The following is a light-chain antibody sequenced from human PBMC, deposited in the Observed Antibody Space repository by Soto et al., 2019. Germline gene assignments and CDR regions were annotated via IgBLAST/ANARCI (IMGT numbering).Light chain of an antibody. V-gene: IGLV2-8*01. CDR2: EVN. J-gene: IGLJ1*01. CDR1: TSDIGGYNF. CDR3: SSHGGNNPYV. Sequence: QAVLTQPPSASGSPGQSVAISCTGSTSDIGGYNFVSWYQQHPGKAPKLLIYEVNKRPPGVPDRFSGSRSGNTASLTVSGLQAEDEADYYCSSHGGNNPYVFGNGTKLTVL.